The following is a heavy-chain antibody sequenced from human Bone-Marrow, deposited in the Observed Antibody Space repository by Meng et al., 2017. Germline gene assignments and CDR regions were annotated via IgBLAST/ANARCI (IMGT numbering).Heavy chain of an antibody. Sequence: GGSLRLSCAASGFTFSNAWMSWVRQAPGKGLEWVANIKQDGSEKYYVDSVKGRFTISRDNAKNSLYLQMNSLRAEDTAVYYCARAENYQWLVYYYYYGMDVWGQGTTVTVSS. CDR2: IKQDGSEK. CDR1: GFTFSNAW. D-gene: IGHD6-19*01. V-gene: IGHV3-7*04. CDR3: ARAENYQWLVYYYYYGMDV. J-gene: IGHJ6*02.